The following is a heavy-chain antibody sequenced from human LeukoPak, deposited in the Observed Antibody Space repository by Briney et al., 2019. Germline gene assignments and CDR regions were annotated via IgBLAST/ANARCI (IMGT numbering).Heavy chain of an antibody. CDR3: AKDPYYDSSGYRAYAFDI. J-gene: IGHJ3*02. V-gene: IGHV3-30-3*01. CDR2: ISYDGSNK. Sequence: GRSLRLSCAASGFTFSSYAMHWVRQAPGKGLEWVAVISYDGSNKYYADSVKGRFTISRDNSKNTLYLQMNSLRAEDTAVYYCAKDPYYDSSGYRAYAFDIWGQGTMVTVSS. CDR1: GFTFSSYA. D-gene: IGHD3-22*01.